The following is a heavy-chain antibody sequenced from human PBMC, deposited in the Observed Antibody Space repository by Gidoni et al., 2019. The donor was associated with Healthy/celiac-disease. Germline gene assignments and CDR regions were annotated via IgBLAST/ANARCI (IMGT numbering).Heavy chain of an antibody. J-gene: IGHJ5*02. V-gene: IGHV3-21*01. CDR2: ISSISSYI. CDR3: ARVLHYYDSSGYVWFDP. D-gene: IGHD3-22*01. CDR1: ASTSSSNS. Sequence: EVQLVESGGALVKPGGSLILSCAASASTSSSNSMNWFRQVPGKGLEWVSSISSISSYICYADEVKGRFTIYRDNGKNSLYLQMNSLRAEDTAVYYGARVLHYYDSSGYVWFDPWGQGTLVTVSS.